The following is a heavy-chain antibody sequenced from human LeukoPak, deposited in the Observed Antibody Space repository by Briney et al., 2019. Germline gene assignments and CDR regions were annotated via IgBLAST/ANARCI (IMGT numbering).Heavy chain of an antibody. V-gene: IGHV4-59*01. CDR2: IYYSGST. J-gene: IGHJ5*02. Sequence: PSETLSLTCTVSGGSISSYYWSWIRQPPGKGLEWIGYIYYSGSTNYNPSLKSRVTISVGTSKNQFSLKLSSVTAADTAVYYCARDGAARRGNWFDPWGQGTLVTVSS. CDR1: GGSISSYY. CDR3: ARDGAARRGNWFDP. D-gene: IGHD6-6*01.